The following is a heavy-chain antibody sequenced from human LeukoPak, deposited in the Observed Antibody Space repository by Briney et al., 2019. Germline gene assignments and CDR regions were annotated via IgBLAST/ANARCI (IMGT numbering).Heavy chain of an antibody. J-gene: IGHJ4*02. CDR2: INPNSGGT. Sequence: ASVKVSCKASGYTFTGYYMHWVRQAPGQGLEWMRWINPNSGGTNYAQKFQGRVTMTRDTSISTAYMELSRLRSDDTAVYYCASSPDGWELLDYWGQGTLVTVSS. D-gene: IGHD1-26*01. V-gene: IGHV1-2*02. CDR3: ASSPDGWELLDY. CDR1: GYTFTGYY.